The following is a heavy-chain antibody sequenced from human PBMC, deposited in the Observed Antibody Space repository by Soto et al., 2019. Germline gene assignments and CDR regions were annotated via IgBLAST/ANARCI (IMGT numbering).Heavy chain of an antibody. Sequence: ASVKVSCKASGYTFTSYAMHWVRQAPGQRLEWMGWINAGNGNTKYSQKFQGRVTITRDTSASTAYMELSSLRSEDTAVYYCAREGVVVVAATLYYYYYMVVWGKGTTVTVSS. V-gene: IGHV1-3*01. CDR2: INAGNGNT. CDR1: GYTFTSYA. D-gene: IGHD2-15*01. J-gene: IGHJ6*03. CDR3: AREGVVVVAATLYYYYYMVV.